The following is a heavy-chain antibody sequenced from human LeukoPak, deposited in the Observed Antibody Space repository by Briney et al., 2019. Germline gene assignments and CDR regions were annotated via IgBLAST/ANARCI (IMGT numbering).Heavy chain of an antibody. CDR1: GFNFNTYW. CDR2: IRPDGRDK. CDR3: GREDRTFDP. V-gene: IGHV3-7*03. J-gene: IGHJ5*02. Sequence: PGGSLRLSCAASGFNFNTYWMIWVRQAPGKGLEWVANIRPDGRDKHYVDSVKGRFTISRDNAKNSLYLEMNSLRAEDTAVYYCGREDRTFDPWGQGTLVTVS.